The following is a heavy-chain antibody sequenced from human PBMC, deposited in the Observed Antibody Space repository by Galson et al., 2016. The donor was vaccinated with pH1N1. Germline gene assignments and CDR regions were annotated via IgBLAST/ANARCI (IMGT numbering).Heavy chain of an antibody. V-gene: IGHV3-53*01. CDR1: GFSVSSNY. CDR3: ARESLNYPDDAFDV. CDR2: IYTGGRT. J-gene: IGHJ3*01. D-gene: IGHD1-7*01. Sequence: SLRPSCAASGFSVSSNYMNWVRQAPGRGLEWVSVIYTGGRTDYADSVKGRFTISRDSSKNTLFLQMNSLRVDDTAVYYCARESLNYPDDAFDVWGQGTLVTVSS.